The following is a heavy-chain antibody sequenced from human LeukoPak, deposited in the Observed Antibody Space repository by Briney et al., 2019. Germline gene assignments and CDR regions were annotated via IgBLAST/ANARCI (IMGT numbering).Heavy chain of an antibody. CDR3: ARLDRVNYDILTGFLFDY. CDR1: GFTFSSYA. Sequence: GSLRLSCAASGFTFSSYAMSWVRQAPGKGLEWIGSIYNSGNTYYNPSLKSRVTISVDTSKNQFSLKLSSVTAADTAVYYCARLDRVNYDILTGFLFDYWGQGTLITVSS. V-gene: IGHV4-39*01. J-gene: IGHJ4*02. CDR2: IYNSGNT. D-gene: IGHD3-9*01.